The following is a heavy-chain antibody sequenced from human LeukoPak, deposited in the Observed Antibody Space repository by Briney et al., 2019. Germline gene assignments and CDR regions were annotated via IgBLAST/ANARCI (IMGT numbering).Heavy chain of an antibody. V-gene: IGHV4-59*12. D-gene: IGHD6-25*01. Sequence: KPSETLSLTCSVSGGSISSYYWSWIRQPPGKGLEWIGYIYYSGRTSYNPSLKSRVTISVDTSKNQFSLKLSSVTAADTAVYYCARGAAANAFDIWGQGTMVTVSS. CDR3: ARGAAANAFDI. CDR2: IYYSGRT. J-gene: IGHJ3*02. CDR1: GGSISSYY.